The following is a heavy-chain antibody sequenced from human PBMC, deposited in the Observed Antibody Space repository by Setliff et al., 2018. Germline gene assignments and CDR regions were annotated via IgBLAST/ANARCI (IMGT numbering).Heavy chain of an antibody. CDR3: ARKYQRGKAPVVDP. CDR1: GVSITNSDYY. Sequence: SETLSLTCTVSGVSITNSDYYWGWIHQPPGKGLEWIGSSHYSGNNYYSPSLESRVTISVDTSKSQFSLNLRFVTAADTAVYYCARKYQRGKAPVVDPWGQGTLVTVSS. CDR2: SHYSGNN. V-gene: IGHV4-39*07. D-gene: IGHD2-2*01. J-gene: IGHJ5*02.